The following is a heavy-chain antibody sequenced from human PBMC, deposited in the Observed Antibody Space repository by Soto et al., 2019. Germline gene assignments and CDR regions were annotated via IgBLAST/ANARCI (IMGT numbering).Heavy chain of an antibody. CDR2: INPSGGST. Sequence: ASVKVSCKASGYTFTSFYMHWVRQAPGQGLEWMGIINPSGGSTSYAQKFQGRVTMTRDTSTSTVYMELSSLRSEDTAVYYCARVGAAGLDYCVMDVVGQGTTVTGPS. CDR1: GYTFTSFY. J-gene: IGHJ6*01. V-gene: IGHV1-46*01. CDR3: ARVGAAGLDYCVMDV. D-gene: IGHD6-13*01.